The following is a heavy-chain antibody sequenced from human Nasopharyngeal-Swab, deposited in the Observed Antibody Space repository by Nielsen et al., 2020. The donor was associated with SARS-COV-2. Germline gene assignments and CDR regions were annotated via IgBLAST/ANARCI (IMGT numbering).Heavy chain of an antibody. CDR2: IYPGDSDT. J-gene: IGHJ4*02. V-gene: IGHV5-51*01. CDR3: ARGLRPAAPSDY. Sequence: VRQMPGKGLEWMGIIYPGDSDTRYSPSFQGQVTISADKSISTAYLQWSSLKASDTAMYYCARGLRPAAPSDYWGQGTLVTVSS. D-gene: IGHD2-2*01.